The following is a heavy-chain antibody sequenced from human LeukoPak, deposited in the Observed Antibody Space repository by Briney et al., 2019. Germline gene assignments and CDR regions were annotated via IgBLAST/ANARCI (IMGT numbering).Heavy chain of an antibody. CDR2: INHSGST. D-gene: IGHD2-2*01. CDR1: GGSFSGYY. J-gene: IGHJ5*02. CDR3: ARGTRNGDIVVVPAARYWFDP. V-gene: IGHV4-34*01. Sequence: SETLSLTRAVYGGSFSGYYWSWIRQPPGKGLEWIGEINHSGSTNYNPSLKSRVTISVDTSKNQFSLKLSSVTAADTAVYYCARGTRNGDIVVVPAARYWFDPWGQGTLVTVSS.